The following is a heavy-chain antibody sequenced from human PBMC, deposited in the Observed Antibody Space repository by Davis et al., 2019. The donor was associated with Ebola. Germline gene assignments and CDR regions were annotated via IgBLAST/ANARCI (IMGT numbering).Heavy chain of an antibody. Sequence: MPSETLSLTCTLSGASISNYYWSRIRQHPGKGPEWIRYIYYSGSTHYNPSLKSRVTRSVATSNNKFSLKLTSMTAADTAVYFCARHLSYGGNPGKYYFDCWGQGTLVTVSS. CDR1: GASISNYY. J-gene: IGHJ4*02. D-gene: IGHD4-23*01. CDR3: ARHLSYGGNPGKYYFDC. V-gene: IGHV4-59*08. CDR2: IYYSGST.